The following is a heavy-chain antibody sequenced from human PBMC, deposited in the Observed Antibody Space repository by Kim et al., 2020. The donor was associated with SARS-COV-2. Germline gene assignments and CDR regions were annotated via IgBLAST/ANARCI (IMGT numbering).Heavy chain of an antibody. V-gene: IGHV3-23*01. D-gene: IGHD1-26*01. Sequence: GGSLRLSCAASGFTFSSYAMTWVRQAPGMGLEWVSLISTSGDTTYYADSVKGRFTISRDNSKNTLYLQMNSLRAEDTAVYHCAKDRATSTWGQGTLVTV. CDR1: GFTFSSYA. CDR2: ISTSGDTT. J-gene: IGHJ5*02. CDR3: AKDRATST.